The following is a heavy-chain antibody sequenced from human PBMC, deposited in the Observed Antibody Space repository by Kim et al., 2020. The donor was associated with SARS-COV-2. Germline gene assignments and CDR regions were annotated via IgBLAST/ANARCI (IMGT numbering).Heavy chain of an antibody. CDR2: IYYSGST. V-gene: IGHV4-39*02. Sequence: SETLSLTCTVSGGSISSSSYYWGWIRQPPGKGLEWIGSIYYSGSTYYNPSLKSRVTISVDTSKNQFSLKLSSVTAADTAVYYCAGEVLVVPAATYGYCYFGMDVGGQEPTVTVSS. D-gene: IGHD2-2*01. CDR1: GGSISSSSYY. CDR3: AGEVLVVPAATYGYCYFGMDV. J-gene: IGHJ6*02.